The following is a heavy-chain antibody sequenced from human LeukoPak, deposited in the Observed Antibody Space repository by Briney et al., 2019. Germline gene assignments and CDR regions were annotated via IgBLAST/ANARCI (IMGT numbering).Heavy chain of an antibody. Sequence: GGSLRLSCAVSAFTVSSTYMSWVRQAPGKGLEWVSLIFSGVSTYYADSVKGRFTISRDNSKNTVYLQMNDLRAEDTAIYYCPRISGGAREPLFGLWGQGILVTVSS. J-gene: IGHJ4*02. V-gene: IGHV3-53*01. CDR3: PRISGGAREPLFGL. CDR2: IFSGVST. D-gene: IGHD3/OR15-3a*01. CDR1: AFTVSSTY.